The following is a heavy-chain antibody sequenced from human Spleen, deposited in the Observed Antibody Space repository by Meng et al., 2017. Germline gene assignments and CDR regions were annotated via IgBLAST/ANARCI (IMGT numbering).Heavy chain of an antibody. CDR1: GYTFPSYD. CDR3: AREWNSDFDY. Sequence: QVKRGQCGAGVKQPGASVKVSCKVSGYTFPSYDINWVRQATGQGLEWMGWMNPNSGNTGYAQKFQGRVTITRNTSISTAYMELSSLRSEDTAVYYCAREWNSDFDYWGQGTLVTVSS. D-gene: IGHD1-7*01. V-gene: IGHV1-8*03. J-gene: IGHJ4*02. CDR2: MNPNSGNT.